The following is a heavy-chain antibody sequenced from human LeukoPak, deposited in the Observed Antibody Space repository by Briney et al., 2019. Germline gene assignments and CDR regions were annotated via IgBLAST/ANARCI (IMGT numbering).Heavy chain of an antibody. CDR1: RFTVSSNY. J-gene: IGHJ6*03. CDR3: ARARTNWNHPYAGDYYYMDV. Sequence: GGSLRLSCAASRFTVSSNYMSWVRQAPGKGLEWVSVIYSGGSTYYADSVKGRFTISRDNSKNTLYLQMNSLRAEDTAVYYCARARTNWNHPYAGDYYYMDVWGKGTTVTVSS. D-gene: IGHD1-1*01. CDR2: IYSGGST. V-gene: IGHV3-53*01.